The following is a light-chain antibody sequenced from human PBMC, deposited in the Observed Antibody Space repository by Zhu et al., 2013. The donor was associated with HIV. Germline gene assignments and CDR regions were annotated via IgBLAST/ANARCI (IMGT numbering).Light chain of an antibody. CDR2: LGS. CDR3: MQALQTPPT. Sequence: DIVMTQSPLSLPVTPGEPASISCRSSQSLLHSDGYNYLDWYLQKPGQSPQLLISLGSNRASGVPDRFRGSGSGTDFTLKISRVEAEDVGVYYCMQALQTPPTFGQGTKLEIK. V-gene: IGKV2-28*01. J-gene: IGKJ2*01. CDR1: QSLLHSDGYNY.